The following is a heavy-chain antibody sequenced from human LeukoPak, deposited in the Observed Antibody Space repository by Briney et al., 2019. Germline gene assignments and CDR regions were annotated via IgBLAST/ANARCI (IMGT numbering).Heavy chain of an antibody. CDR3: ARVEAYDGFDI. CDR1: GGTFSSYA. V-gene: IGHV1-2*06. D-gene: IGHD2-21*01. CDR2: INPNSGGT. Sequence: GSSVKVSCKASGGTFSSYAISWVRQAPGQGLEWMGRINPNSGGTNYAQKFQGRVTMTRDTSISTAYMELSRLRSDDTAVFYCARVEAYDGFDIWGQGTMVTVSS. J-gene: IGHJ3*02.